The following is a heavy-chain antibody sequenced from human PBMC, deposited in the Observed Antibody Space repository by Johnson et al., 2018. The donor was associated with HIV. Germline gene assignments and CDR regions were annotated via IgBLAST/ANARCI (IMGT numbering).Heavy chain of an antibody. J-gene: IGHJ3*02. Sequence: QVQLMESGGGVVQPGRSLRLSCAASGFTFSSYAMHWVRQAPGKGLEWVAVISYDGSNKYYADSVKGRFTISRDNSKNTLYLQMNRLRAEDTAVYYCARVRWVSKWLSYDAFDIWGQGTMVTVSS. CDR3: ARVRWVSKWLSYDAFDI. V-gene: IGHV3-30-3*01. CDR1: GFTFSSYA. CDR2: ISYDGSNK. D-gene: IGHD3-22*01.